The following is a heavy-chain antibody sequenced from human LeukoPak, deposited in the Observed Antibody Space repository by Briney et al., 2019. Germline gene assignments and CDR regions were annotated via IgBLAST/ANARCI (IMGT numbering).Heavy chain of an antibody. D-gene: IGHD6-6*01. J-gene: IGHJ5*02. Sequence: APVKVSCKASGYTFTGYYMHWVRQAPGQGLEWMGWINPNSGGTNYAQKFQGRVTMTRDTSISTAYMELSRLRSDDTAVYYCARGRAARPFYWFDPWGQGTLVTVSS. V-gene: IGHV1-2*02. CDR1: GYTFTGYY. CDR3: ARGRAARPFYWFDP. CDR2: INPNSGGT.